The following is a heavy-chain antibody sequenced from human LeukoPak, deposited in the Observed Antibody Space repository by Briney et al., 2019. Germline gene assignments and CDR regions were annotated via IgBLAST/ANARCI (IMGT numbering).Heavy chain of an antibody. Sequence: SETLSLTCAGYGGSFSGYYWSWIRQPPGKGLEWIGEINHSGSTNYNPSLKSRVTISVDTSKNQFSLKLSSVTPEDTAVYYCARGSEQWLVGPYFDYWGQGTLVTVSS. CDR1: GGSFSGYY. CDR2: INHSGST. J-gene: IGHJ4*02. D-gene: IGHD6-19*01. CDR3: ARGSEQWLVGPYFDY. V-gene: IGHV4-34*01.